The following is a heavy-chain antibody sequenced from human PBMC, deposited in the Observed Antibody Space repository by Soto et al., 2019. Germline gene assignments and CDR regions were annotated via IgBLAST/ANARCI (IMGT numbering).Heavy chain of an antibody. CDR2: ISGHNGKT. CDR3: ASVRPLVDSPLADVFDF. Sequence: ASVKVSCKSSGYTFTTYGVAWVRQAPGQGIERMGWISGHNGKTFYAQNLQDRVTMTTDTSTSTAYMELRSLRSDDTAVYFCASVRPLVDSPLADVFDFWGQGTRVTVSS. V-gene: IGHV1-18*01. D-gene: IGHD3-16*01. J-gene: IGHJ3*01. CDR1: GYTFTTYG.